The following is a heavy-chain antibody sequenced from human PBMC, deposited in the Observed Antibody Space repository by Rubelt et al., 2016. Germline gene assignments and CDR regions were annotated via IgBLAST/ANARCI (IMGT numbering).Heavy chain of an antibody. CDR2: ISGSGGST. D-gene: IGHD6-13*01. V-gene: IGHV3-23*01. CDR3: AKDRVGSWFSLDY. Sequence: SRGGLVQPGGSLRVSCAASGFTFSRYAMNWVRQAPGKGLEWVAAISGSGGSTLYADSVKGRFTISRDNSKNTLYLQMNSLRAEDTAVYYCAKDRVGSWFSLDYWGQGTMVTVST. J-gene: IGHJ4*02. CDR1: GFTFSRYA.